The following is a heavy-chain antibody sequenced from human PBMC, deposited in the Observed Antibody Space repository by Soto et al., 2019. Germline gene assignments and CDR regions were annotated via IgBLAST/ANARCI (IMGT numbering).Heavy chain of an antibody. CDR3: ARVIVLVVAAVQYFDL. V-gene: IGHV4-34*01. Sequence: QAQLQQWGAGLLKPSETLSLTCAVYSGSFSGYYWSWIRQPTGMGLEWIGGINHSGSTNYNPSLKSRVTISVDTSKNQFSLKLSSVTAADTAVYYCARVIVLVVAAVQYFDLWGRGTLVTVSS. CDR2: INHSGST. D-gene: IGHD2-15*01. CDR1: SGSFSGYY. J-gene: IGHJ2*01.